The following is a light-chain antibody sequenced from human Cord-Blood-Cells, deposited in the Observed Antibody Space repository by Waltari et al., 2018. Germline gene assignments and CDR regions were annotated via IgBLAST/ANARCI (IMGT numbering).Light chain of an antibody. V-gene: IGKV1-27*01. CDR2: AAS. Sequence: DIQMTQSPSSLSASVGDSATITCRASQGISNYLAWYQQKPGKVPKLLIYAASTLQSGVPSRFSGSGSGTDFTLTISSLQPEDVATYYCQKYNSALFTFGPGTKVDIK. CDR3: QKYNSALFT. CDR1: QGISNY. J-gene: IGKJ3*01.